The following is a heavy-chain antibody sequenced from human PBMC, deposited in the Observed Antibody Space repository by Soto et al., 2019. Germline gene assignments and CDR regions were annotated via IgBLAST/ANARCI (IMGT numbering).Heavy chain of an antibody. CDR3: ARDPQTGEFDY. J-gene: IGHJ4*02. CDR1: GFTFSSYS. Sequence: GGSLRLSCAASGFTFSSYSMNWVRQAPGKGLEWVSSISSSSYIYYADSVKGRFTISRDNAKNSLYLQMNSLRAEDTAVYYCARDPQTGEFDYWGQGTLVTVSS. CDR2: ISSSSYI. D-gene: IGHD7-27*01. V-gene: IGHV3-21*01.